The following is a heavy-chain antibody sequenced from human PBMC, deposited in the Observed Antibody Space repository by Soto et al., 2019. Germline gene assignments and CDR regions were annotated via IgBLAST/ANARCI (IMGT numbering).Heavy chain of an antibody. CDR2: IYYSGST. J-gene: IGHJ4*02. Sequence: LSLTCTVSGGSISSGGYYWSWIRQHPGKGLEWIGYIYYSGSTYYNPSLKSRVTISVDTSKNQFSLKLSSVTAADTAVYYCARGTYYYDSSGYYPPFDYWGQGTLVTVSS. D-gene: IGHD3-22*01. CDR3: ARGTYYYDSSGYYPPFDY. V-gene: IGHV4-31*03. CDR1: GGSISSGGYY.